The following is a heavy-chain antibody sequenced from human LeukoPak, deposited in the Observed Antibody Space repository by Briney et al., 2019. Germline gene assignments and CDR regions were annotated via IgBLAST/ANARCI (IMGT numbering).Heavy chain of an antibody. CDR2: ISGSGSST. Sequence: GGSLRLSCAASGFTFSSTWMTWVRQAPGKGLEWVSGISGSGSSTYYADSVKGRFTLSRDYPKNTLYLQMNSLRAEDTAVYFCAKYSGSYYYPPNWDSWGQGTLVTVSS. CDR1: GFTFSSTW. CDR3: AKYSGSYYYPPNWDS. J-gene: IGHJ4*02. D-gene: IGHD1-26*01. V-gene: IGHV3-23*01.